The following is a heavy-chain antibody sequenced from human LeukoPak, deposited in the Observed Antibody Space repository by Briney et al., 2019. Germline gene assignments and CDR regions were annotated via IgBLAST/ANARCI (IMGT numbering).Heavy chain of an antibody. CDR1: GYTFTSYG. V-gene: IGHV1-18*01. Sequence: GASVKVFCKASGYTFTSYGISWVRQAPGQGLEWMGWISAYNGNTNYAQKLQGRVTMTTDTSTSTAYMELRSLRSDDTAVYYCARDEWLRLRGAYYYYYGMDVWGQGTTVTVSS. CDR2: ISAYNGNT. J-gene: IGHJ6*02. CDR3: ARDEWLRLRGAYYYYYGMDV. D-gene: IGHD5-12*01.